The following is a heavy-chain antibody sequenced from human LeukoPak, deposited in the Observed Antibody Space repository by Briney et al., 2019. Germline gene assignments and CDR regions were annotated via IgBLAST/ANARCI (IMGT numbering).Heavy chain of an antibody. CDR2: ISAYNGNT. V-gene: IGHV1-18*01. J-gene: IGHJ4*02. CDR3: ARDGPGYYDSSGYIDY. D-gene: IGHD3-22*01. CDR1: GYTFTSYG. Sequence: ASVKVSCKASGYTFTSYGISWVRQAPGQGLEWMGWISAYNGNTNYAQKLQGRVTMTTDTSTSTAYMELRSLRSDDTAVYYCARDGPGYYDSSGYIDYWGQGTLVTVSS.